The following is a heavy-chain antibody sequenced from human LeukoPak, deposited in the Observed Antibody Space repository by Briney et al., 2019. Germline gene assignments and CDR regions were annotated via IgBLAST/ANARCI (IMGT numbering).Heavy chain of an antibody. V-gene: IGHV4-59*01. CDR2: IYYSGST. J-gene: IGHJ4*02. Sequence: PSETLSLTCTVSGGSISSYYWSWIRQPPGKGLEWIGYIYYSGSTTYNPSLKSRVTISVDTSKNQFSLKLSSVTAADTAVYYCARGFAYGDTGSFDYWGQGTLSPSPQ. CDR1: GGSISSYY. CDR3: ARGFAYGDTGSFDY. D-gene: IGHD4-17*01.